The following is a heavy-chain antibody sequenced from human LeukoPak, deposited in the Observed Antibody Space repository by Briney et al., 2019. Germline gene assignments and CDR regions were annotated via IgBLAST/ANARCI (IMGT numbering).Heavy chain of an antibody. V-gene: IGHV3-48*03. CDR3: ARVKRFADYFDY. CDR2: ITSSGSTI. Sequence: GGSLRLSCAAPGFTFGSYEMNWVRQAPGKGLEWVSYITSSGSTIYYADSVKGRFTISRDNAKNSLYLQMNSLRAEDTAVYYCARVKRFADYFDYWGQGTLVTVSS. J-gene: IGHJ4*02. CDR1: GFTFGSYE. D-gene: IGHD3-10*01.